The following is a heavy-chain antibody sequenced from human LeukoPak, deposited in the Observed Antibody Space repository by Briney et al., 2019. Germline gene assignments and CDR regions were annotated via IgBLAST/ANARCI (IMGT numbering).Heavy chain of an antibody. D-gene: IGHD3-22*01. CDR1: GGSFSGYY. Sequence: PSETLSLTCAVYGGSFSGYYWSWIRQPPGKGLEWIGEINHSGSTNYNPSLKSRVTISVDTSKNQFSLKLSSVTAADTAVYYCARVHRSGYHWGQGTLVTVSP. CDR3: ARVHRSGYH. CDR2: INHSGST. V-gene: IGHV4-34*01. J-gene: IGHJ5*02.